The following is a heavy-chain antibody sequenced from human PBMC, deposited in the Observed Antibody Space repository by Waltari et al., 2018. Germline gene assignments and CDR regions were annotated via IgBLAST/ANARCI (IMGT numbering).Heavy chain of an antibody. D-gene: IGHD6-19*01. CDR1: GFTVSSNY. V-gene: IGHV3-53*01. J-gene: IGHJ4*02. Sequence: EVQLVESGGGLIQPGGSLRLSCEASGFTVSSNYMSWVRPAPGKGLEWVSVIYSDGRTVYADSVKGRFTISRDNLKNTVDLQMSSLRADDTAVYYCARNKGWYGDGYFDYWGQGTLVSVSS. CDR2: IYSDGRT. CDR3: ARNKGWYGDGYFDY.